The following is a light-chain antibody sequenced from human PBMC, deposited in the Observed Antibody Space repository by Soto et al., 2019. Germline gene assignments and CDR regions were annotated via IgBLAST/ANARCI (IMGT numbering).Light chain of an antibody. CDR1: QSISTY. V-gene: IGKV1-39*01. CDR3: QQSYSTPPGT. J-gene: IGKJ1*01. Sequence: MGITGAPSSLSASGGDRVTITCRASQSISTYLIWYQQKPGKAPKLLIYATSSLQSGVPSRFSGSGSGTDFTLTISSLKPEDFATYYCQQSYSTPPGTFGQGTKVDIK. CDR2: ATS.